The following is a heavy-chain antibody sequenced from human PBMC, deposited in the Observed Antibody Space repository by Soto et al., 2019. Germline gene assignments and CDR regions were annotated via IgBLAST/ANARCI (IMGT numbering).Heavy chain of an antibody. CDR3: TSSSSTSSSPDY. D-gene: IGHD6-6*01. V-gene: IGHV4-59*01. Sequence: PSETLSLTCSVSGGSMRNYYWNWIRQPPGRGLEWIGYVYHSGSTNYNPSLKSRVSMSVDVSRNHFSLTLHSVTAADTAVYFCTSSSSTSSSPDYWGQGTLVTVSS. CDR1: GGSMRNYY. J-gene: IGHJ4*02. CDR2: VYHSGST.